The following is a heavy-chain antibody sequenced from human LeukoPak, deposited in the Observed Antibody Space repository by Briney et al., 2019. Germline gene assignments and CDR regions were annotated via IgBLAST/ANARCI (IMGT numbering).Heavy chain of an antibody. CDR3: ARVNRRDGYKILSPRTLDY. Sequence: GGSLRLSCAASGFTFSSYSMNWVRQAPGKGLEWVSSISSSSSYISYADSVKGRFTISRDNAKNSLYLQMNSLRAEDTAVYYCARVNRRDGYKILSPRTLDYWGQGTLVTVSS. V-gene: IGHV3-21*01. D-gene: IGHD5-24*01. CDR1: GFTFSSYS. J-gene: IGHJ4*02. CDR2: ISSSSSYI.